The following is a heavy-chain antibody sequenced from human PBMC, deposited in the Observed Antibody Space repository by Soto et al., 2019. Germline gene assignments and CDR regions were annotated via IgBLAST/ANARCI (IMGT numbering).Heavy chain of an antibody. Sequence: EVQLVESGGGLVQPGGSLKLSCAASGFTFSGSAMHWVRQASGKGLEWVGRIRSKGNNYATAYGASLKGSFTISRDDSKNMAYLQMNSLHTEDTAVYYCSRQASDFWSGKPQYYMDVWGKGTTVTVSS. J-gene: IGHJ6*03. D-gene: IGHD3-3*01. CDR3: SRQASDFWSGKPQYYMDV. CDR2: IRSKGNNYAT. V-gene: IGHV3-73*01. CDR1: GFTFSGSA.